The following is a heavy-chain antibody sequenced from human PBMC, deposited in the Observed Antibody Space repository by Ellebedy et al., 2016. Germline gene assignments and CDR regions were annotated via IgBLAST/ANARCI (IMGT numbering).Heavy chain of an antibody. J-gene: IGHJ4*02. CDR3: ARGGKYYYDSKGY. V-gene: IGHV3-30-3*01. D-gene: IGHD3-22*01. CDR2: MSHDGTNK. Sequence: GESLKISCAASGFTFNTYAMHWVRQAPGKGLEWVAVMSHDGTNKYYADSVKGRFTISRDNSKNTLYLQMNSLRAEDTAVYFCARGGKYYYDSKGYWGQGTLVTVSS. CDR1: GFTFNTYA.